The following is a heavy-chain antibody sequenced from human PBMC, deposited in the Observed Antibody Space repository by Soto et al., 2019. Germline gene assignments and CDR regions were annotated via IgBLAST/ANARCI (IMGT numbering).Heavy chain of an antibody. CDR2: INPSGGST. J-gene: IGHJ4*02. CDR1: GYTFTNYY. D-gene: IGHD6-19*01. CDR3: ARESQSSGWSWFDY. V-gene: IGHV1-46*01. Sequence: QVQLVQSGAEVKKPGASVKVSCKASGYTFTNYYIHWVRQAPGQGLEWMGMINPSGGSTSYNRRFQGRVTLTRDTSTSTVYMELSSLRSEDTAVYYCARESQSSGWSWFDYWGQGTLVTVSS.